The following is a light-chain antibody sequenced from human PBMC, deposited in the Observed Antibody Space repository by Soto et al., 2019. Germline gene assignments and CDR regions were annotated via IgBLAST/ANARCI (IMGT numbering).Light chain of an antibody. CDR1: RTDVGAYNY. Sequence: QSVPTQPASVSGSPGQSITISCTGTRTDVGAYNYVSWYQHLPVQAPKLIIYEVSNRPSGVSTRFSCSKSGNTSSLTISRLQAEYEADYYCSSWTTSSTYVFGTGTKLTVL. V-gene: IGLV2-14*01. J-gene: IGLJ1*01. CDR2: EVS. CDR3: SSWTTSSTYV.